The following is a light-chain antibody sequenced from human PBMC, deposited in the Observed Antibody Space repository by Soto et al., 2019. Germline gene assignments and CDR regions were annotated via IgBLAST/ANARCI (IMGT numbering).Light chain of an antibody. CDR2: AAS. V-gene: IGKV1-39*01. Sequence: QMTQSPSAVSASVGDRVTITCRASQSISSYLNWYQQKPGKAPKLLIYAASSLQSGVPSRFSGSGSGTDFTLTISSLQPEDFATYYCQQSYSTPITFGQGTRLEIK. CDR1: QSISSY. J-gene: IGKJ5*01. CDR3: QQSYSTPIT.